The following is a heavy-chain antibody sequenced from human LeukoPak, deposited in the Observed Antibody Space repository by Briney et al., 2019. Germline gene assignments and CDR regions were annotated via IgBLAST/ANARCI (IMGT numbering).Heavy chain of an antibody. D-gene: IGHD3-22*01. Sequence: SETLSLTCTVSGGSISSYYWSWIRQPPGKGLEWTGYIYYSGSTNYNPSLKSRVTISVDTSKNQFSLKLSSVTAADTAVYYCARAAFAYYYDSSGYSYYFDYWGQGTLVTVSS. J-gene: IGHJ4*02. CDR3: ARAAFAYYYDSSGYSYYFDY. CDR2: IYYSGST. V-gene: IGHV4-59*01. CDR1: GGSISSYY.